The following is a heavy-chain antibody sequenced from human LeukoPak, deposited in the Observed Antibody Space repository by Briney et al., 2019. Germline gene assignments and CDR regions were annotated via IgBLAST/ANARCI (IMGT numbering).Heavy chain of an antibody. CDR2: INPNSGGT. CDR1: GYTFTGYY. V-gene: IGHV1-2*02. CDR3: ARAGEFLEWLPSYMDV. Sequence: GASVKVSCKASGYTFTGYYMHWVRQAPGQGLEWMGWINPNSGGTNYAQKFQGRVTMTRDTSISTAYMELSRLRSDDTAVYYCARAGEFLEWLPSYMDVWGKGTTVTVSS. J-gene: IGHJ6*03. D-gene: IGHD3-3*01.